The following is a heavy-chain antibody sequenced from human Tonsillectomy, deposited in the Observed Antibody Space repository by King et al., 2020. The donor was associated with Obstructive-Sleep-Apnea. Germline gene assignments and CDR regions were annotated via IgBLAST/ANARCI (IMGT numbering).Heavy chain of an antibody. CDR1: GFTFSSYA. V-gene: IGHV3-30*04. D-gene: IGHD6-25*01. Sequence: VQLVESGGGVVQPGRSLRLSCAASGFTFSSYAMHWVRQAPGKGLEWVAVISYDGSIKYYADSVKGRFTISRDNSKNTLYLQMNSLRAEDTAVYYCARDQRGDYWGQGTLVTVSS. CDR2: ISYDGSIK. CDR3: ARDQRGDY. J-gene: IGHJ4*02.